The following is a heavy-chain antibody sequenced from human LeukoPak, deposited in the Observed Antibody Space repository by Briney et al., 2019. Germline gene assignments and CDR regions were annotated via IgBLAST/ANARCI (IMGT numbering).Heavy chain of an antibody. CDR1: GFTFSSYW. V-gene: IGHV3-7*01. J-gene: IGHJ4*02. CDR3: ASLPVGYSSSRPLLDY. CDR2: IKQDGSEK. D-gene: IGHD6-13*01. Sequence: GGSLRLSCAASGFTFSSYWMSWVRQAPGKGLEWVANIKQDGSEKYYVDSVKGRFTISRDNAKNSLYLQMNSLRAEDTAVYYCASLPVGYSSSRPLLDYWGQGTLVTVS.